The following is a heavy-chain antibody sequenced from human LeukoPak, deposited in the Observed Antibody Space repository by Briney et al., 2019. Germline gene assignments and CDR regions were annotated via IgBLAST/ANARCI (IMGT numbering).Heavy chain of an antibody. CDR2: ISSSGSTI. D-gene: IGHD3-22*01. J-gene: IGHJ4*02. CDR1: GFTFSDYY. V-gene: IGHV3-11*04. Sequence: PGGSLRLSCAASGFTFSDYYMSWIRQAPGKGLAWVSYISSSGSTIYYADSVKGRFTISRDNAKNSLYLQMNSLRAEDTAVYYCARYYYDSSGYYYFDYWGQGTLVTVSS. CDR3: ARYYYDSSGYYYFDY.